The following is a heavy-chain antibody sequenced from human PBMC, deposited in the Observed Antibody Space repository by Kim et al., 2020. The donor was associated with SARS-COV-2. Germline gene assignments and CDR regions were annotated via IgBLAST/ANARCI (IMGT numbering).Heavy chain of an antibody. CDR3: TNLVWQAGYSSGWYDYYYYYYGMDV. CDR1: GFTFSNAW. CDR2: IKSKTDGGTT. J-gene: IGHJ6*02. V-gene: IGHV3-15*01. Sequence: GGSLRLSCAASGFTFSNAWMSWVRQAPGKGLEWVGRIKSKTDGGTTDYAAPVKGRFTISRDDSKNTLYLQMNSLKTEDTAVYYCTNLVWQAGYSSGWYDYYYYYYGMDVWGQGTTVTVSS. D-gene: IGHD6-19*01.